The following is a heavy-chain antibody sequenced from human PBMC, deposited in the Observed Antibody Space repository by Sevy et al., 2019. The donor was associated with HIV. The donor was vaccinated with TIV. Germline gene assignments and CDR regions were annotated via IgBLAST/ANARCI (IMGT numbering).Heavy chain of an antibody. Sequence: GGSLRLSCAASGFTFRNDGMHWVRQAPGKGLEWVAVIWYDGSNKEYADSLKGRFTISRDNSKNTLYLEMNSLRAEDTAVYYCARDPGYNYLFYYFDDWGQGTLVTVSS. D-gene: IGHD5-18*01. CDR1: GFTFRNDG. CDR3: ARDPGYNYLFYYFDD. CDR2: IWYDGSNK. J-gene: IGHJ4*02. V-gene: IGHV3-33*01.